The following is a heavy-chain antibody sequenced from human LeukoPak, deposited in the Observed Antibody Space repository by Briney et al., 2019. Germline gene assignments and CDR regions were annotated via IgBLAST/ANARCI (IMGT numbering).Heavy chain of an antibody. CDR1: GGTFSSYA. V-gene: IGHV1-69*13. Sequence: ASVKVSRKASGGTFSSYAISWVRQAPGQGLEWVGGIIPIFGRANYAQKFQGRVTITASESTSTAFMELSSLRSEDTAVYYCASCGIAVAGSLNWFEPWGQGTLVTVSS. J-gene: IGHJ5*02. D-gene: IGHD6-19*01. CDR2: IIPIFGRA. CDR3: ASCGIAVAGSLNWFEP.